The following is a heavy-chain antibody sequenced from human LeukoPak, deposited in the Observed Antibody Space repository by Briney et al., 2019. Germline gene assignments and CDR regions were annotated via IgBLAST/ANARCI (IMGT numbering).Heavy chain of an antibody. V-gene: IGHV3-66*02. Sequence: PGGSLRLSCAASGFTVSSNYMSWVRQAPGKGLEWVSVIYSGGSTYYADSVKGRFAISRDNSKNTLYLQMNSLRAEDTAVYYCARDHGFLEWFVDYWGQGTLVTVSS. D-gene: IGHD3-3*01. J-gene: IGHJ4*02. CDR1: GFTVSSNY. CDR2: IYSGGST. CDR3: ARDHGFLEWFVDY.